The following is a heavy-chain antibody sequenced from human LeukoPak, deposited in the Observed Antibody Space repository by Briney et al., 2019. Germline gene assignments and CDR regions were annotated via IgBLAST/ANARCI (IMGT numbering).Heavy chain of an antibody. CDR2: ISGSGGSK. Sequence: GGSLRLSCAASGFTFSSYGMSWVRQAQGKGVEWVSAISGSGGSKYYADYVKGGFTIYRDNSKNTMYLKMNSLRAEDTAEYYCAKDAPSVYGDYGFEHYWGQGTLVTVSS. D-gene: IGHD4-17*01. J-gene: IGHJ4*02. CDR1: GFTFSSYG. V-gene: IGHV3-23*01. CDR3: AKDAPSVYGDYGFEHY.